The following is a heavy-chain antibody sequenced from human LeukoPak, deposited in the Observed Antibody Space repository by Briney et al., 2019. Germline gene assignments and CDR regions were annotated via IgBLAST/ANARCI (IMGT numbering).Heavy chain of an antibody. CDR1: GYTFTGYY. J-gene: IGHJ6*02. CDR2: INPNSGGT. V-gene: IGHV1-2*02. Sequence: ASVKVSCKASGYTFTGYYMHWVRQAPGQGLEWMGWINPNSGGTNYAQKFQGRVTMTRDTSISTAYMELSRLRSDDTAVYYCARDHITIFGVVYYYYYGMDVWGQGTTVTVSS. D-gene: IGHD3-3*01. CDR3: ARDHITIFGVVYYYYYGMDV.